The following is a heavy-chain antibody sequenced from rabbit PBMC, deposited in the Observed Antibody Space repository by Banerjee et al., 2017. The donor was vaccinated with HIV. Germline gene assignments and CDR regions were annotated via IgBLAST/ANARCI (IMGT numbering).Heavy chain of an antibody. CDR1: GFTISSYHT. CDR2: IAVGSSGST. D-gene: IGHD4-2*01. J-gene: IGHJ4*01. V-gene: IGHV1S45*01. Sequence: QEQLKETGGGLVQPGESLTLSCKASGFTISSYHTGWVRQAPGKGLEWIACIAVGSSGSTYYASWAKGRFTISKTSSTTMTLQMTSLTAADTATYFCARDYAGAIGYSYRYFNLWGPGTLVTVS. CDR3: ARDYAGAIGYSYRYFNL.